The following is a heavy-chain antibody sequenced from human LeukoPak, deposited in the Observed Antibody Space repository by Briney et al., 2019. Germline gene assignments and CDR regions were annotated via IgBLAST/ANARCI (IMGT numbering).Heavy chain of an antibody. CDR2: MSSSGSTI. J-gene: IGHJ4*02. V-gene: IGHV3-48*04. CDR3: GRESRQWLVLGGVDY. CDR1: GFTFSSYA. Sequence: GGSLRLSCAASGFTFSSYAMSWVRQAPGKGLEWVSYMSSSGSTIYYADSVKGRFTISRDNAKNSLYLQMNSLGAEDTAVYYCGRESRQWLVLGGVDYWGQGTLVTVSS. D-gene: IGHD6-19*01.